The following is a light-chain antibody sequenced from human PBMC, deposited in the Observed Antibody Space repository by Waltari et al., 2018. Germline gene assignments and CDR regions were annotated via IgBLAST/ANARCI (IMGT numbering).Light chain of an antibody. CDR2: FRSDFDK. CDR1: SGINVADPK. V-gene: IGLV5-45*01. Sequence: QAVLTQPTSLSASPGASARLTCTFHSGINVADPKIYSYPQKPGRPPEYLLRFRSDFDKQQPSGLPSRCSGSKGASSNAGILLISGPQSEDEADYYCMIWHSSAAVFGGGTTLTVL. CDR3: MIWHSSAAV. J-gene: IGLJ2*01.